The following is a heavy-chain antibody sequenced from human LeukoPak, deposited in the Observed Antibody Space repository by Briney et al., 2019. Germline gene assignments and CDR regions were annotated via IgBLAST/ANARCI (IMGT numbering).Heavy chain of an antibody. D-gene: IGHD3-3*01. V-gene: IGHV4-30-4*01. Sequence: PSETLSLTCTVSGGSISSGDYYWSWIRQPPGKGLEWIGYINYSGSTYYNPSLKSRVTISVDTSKNQFSLKLSSVTAADTAVYYCARAVSDFWSGDYYYYYGMDVWGQGTTVTVSS. CDR1: GGSISSGDYY. J-gene: IGHJ6*02. CDR3: ARAVSDFWSGDYYYYYGMDV. CDR2: INYSGST.